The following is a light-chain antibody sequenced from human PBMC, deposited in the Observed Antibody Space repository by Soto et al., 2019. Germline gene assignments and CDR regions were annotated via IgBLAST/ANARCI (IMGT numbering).Light chain of an antibody. V-gene: IGKV3-15*01. J-gene: IGKJ3*01. CDR1: QSVSIN. Sequence: EIVMTQSPATLSVSPGERATLSCWASQSVSINLAWYQLKPGLAPRLLIYGASTRATGVPARFTGSGSETEFTLTISSLQSEDFALYYCQQYNASPLTFGPGTKLDVK. CDR3: QQYNASPLT. CDR2: GAS.